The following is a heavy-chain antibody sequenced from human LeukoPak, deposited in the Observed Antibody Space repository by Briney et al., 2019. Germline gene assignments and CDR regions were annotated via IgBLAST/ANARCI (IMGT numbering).Heavy chain of an antibody. CDR3: ARHRCSGSYEKCFDP. CDR2: INHSGST. V-gene: IGHV4-34*01. CDR1: GGSFSGYY. Sequence: SETLSLTCAVYGGSFSGYYWSWIRQPPGKGLEWIGEINHSGSTNYNPSLKSRVTISVDTSKNQFSLKLSSVTAADTAVYYCARHRCSGSYEKCFDPWGQGTLVTVSS. J-gene: IGHJ5*02. D-gene: IGHD1-26*01.